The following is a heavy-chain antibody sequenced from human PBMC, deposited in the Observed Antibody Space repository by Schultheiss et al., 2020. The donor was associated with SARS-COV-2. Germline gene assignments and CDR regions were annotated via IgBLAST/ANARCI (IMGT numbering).Heavy chain of an antibody. D-gene: IGHD1-1*01. Sequence: GGSLRLSCAASGFTFSNAWISWVRQAPGKGLEWVARIKSKTDGGTTDYAAPVKGRFTISRDDSKSIAFLHMNSLKTEDTAVYYCTRDPNDLAYFSPSLQEGYYFDYWGQGTLVTVSS. CDR3: TRDPNDLAYFSPSLQEGYYFDY. CDR2: IKSKTDGGTT. V-gene: IGHV3-15*01. CDR1: GFTFSNAW. J-gene: IGHJ4*02.